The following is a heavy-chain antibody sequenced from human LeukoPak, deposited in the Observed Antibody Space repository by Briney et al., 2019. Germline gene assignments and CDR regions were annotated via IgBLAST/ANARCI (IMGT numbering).Heavy chain of an antibody. Sequence: GGSLRLSCAASGFTFSSYGMHWVRQAPGKGLEWVAVISYDGSNKYYADSVKGRFTISRDNSKNTLYLQMNSLRAEDTAVYYCANRGYGDYAYYYYGMDVWGQGTTATVSS. CDR2: ISYDGSNK. D-gene: IGHD4-17*01. CDR1: GFTFSSYG. V-gene: IGHV3-30*18. J-gene: IGHJ6*02. CDR3: ANRGYGDYAYYYYGMDV.